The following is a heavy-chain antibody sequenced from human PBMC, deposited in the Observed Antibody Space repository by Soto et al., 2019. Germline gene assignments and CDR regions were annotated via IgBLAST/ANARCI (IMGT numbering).Heavy chain of an antibody. D-gene: IGHD3-22*01. J-gene: IGHJ4*02. V-gene: IGHV4-61*01. CDR1: GGSVSSGSYY. Sequence: PSETLSLTCXVSGGSVSSGSYYWSWIRQPPGKGLEWIGYIYYSGSTNYNPSLKSRVTISVDTSKNQFSLKLSSVTAADTAVYYCARAGNYYDSSGYPPLYYWGQGTLVTVSS. CDR2: IYYSGST. CDR3: ARAGNYYDSSGYPPLYY.